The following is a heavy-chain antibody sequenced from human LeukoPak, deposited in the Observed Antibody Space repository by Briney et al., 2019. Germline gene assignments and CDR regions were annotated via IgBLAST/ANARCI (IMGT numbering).Heavy chain of an antibody. CDR3: GRDIGFDTFDI. Sequence: GGSLRLSCTVSGFTFGNYWMVWVRQAPGKGLEWVTNIKKDGSVKNYVDSVKGRFTISRDNAGNSLYLQMNSLRAEDTAVYYCGRDIGFDTFDIWGQGTMVTVSS. CDR2: IKKDGSVK. V-gene: IGHV3-7*01. D-gene: IGHD3-9*01. J-gene: IGHJ3*02. CDR1: GFTFGNYW.